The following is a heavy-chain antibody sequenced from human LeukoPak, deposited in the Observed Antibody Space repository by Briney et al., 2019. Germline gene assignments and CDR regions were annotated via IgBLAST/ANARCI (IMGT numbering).Heavy chain of an antibody. D-gene: IGHD6-13*01. CDR2: IYTSGST. V-gene: IGHV4-4*07. J-gene: IGHJ6*03. CDR3: ARTTEAHSWRTRYYDYYMDV. Sequence: SETLSLTCTVSGGSISSYYWSWIRQPAGKGLEWIGRIYTSGSTNYNPSLKSRVTMSVDTSKNQFSLKLSSVTAADTAVYYCARTTEAHSWRTRYYDYYMDVWGKGTTVAVSS. CDR1: GGSISSYY.